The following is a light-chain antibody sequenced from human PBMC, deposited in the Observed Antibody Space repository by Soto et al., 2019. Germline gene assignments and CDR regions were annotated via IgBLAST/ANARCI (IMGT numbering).Light chain of an antibody. Sequence: DIQLTQSPSTLSASVGDRVSITCRASQSISTWLAWYQQKPGKAPKLLIFDASSLESRVSSRFSGRGSGTQFTLTISSLQPDDFATYYCQQSNTYPWTFGQGAKVEFK. J-gene: IGKJ1*01. CDR1: QSISTW. V-gene: IGKV1-5*01. CDR3: QQSNTYPWT. CDR2: DAS.